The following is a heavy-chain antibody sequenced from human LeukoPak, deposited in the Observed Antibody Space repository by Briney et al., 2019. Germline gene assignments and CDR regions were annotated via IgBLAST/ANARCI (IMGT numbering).Heavy chain of an antibody. CDR2: IYPGDSET. V-gene: IGHV5-51*01. CDR1: GYRFISYW. CDR3: TRLRWFGDHYYYMDV. D-gene: IGHD3-10*01. Sequence: GKSLKISCNGSGYRFISYWVAWVRQVPGKGLEYMGIIYPGDSETRYSPSFQGQVTISADKSSSSAYLQWSSLKASDTAMYYCTRLRWFGDHYYYMDVWGKGTTVTVSS. J-gene: IGHJ6*03.